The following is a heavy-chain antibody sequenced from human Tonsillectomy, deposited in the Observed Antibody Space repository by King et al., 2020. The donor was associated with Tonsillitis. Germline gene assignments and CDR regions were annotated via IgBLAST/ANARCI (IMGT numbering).Heavy chain of an antibody. CDR3: ASYDFSSGYHQFDF. CDR1: GGSITNYF. Sequence: VQLQESGPGLVKPSGTLSLTCTVSGGSITNYFWSWIRQAPGREPEWIGYIYHEGNSNSNPSLKSRVTMSVDTPKNQFSLRLTSVIAADTAVYYCASYDFSSGYHQFDFWGQGILVTVPS. V-gene: IGHV4-59*01. CDR2: IYHEGNS. J-gene: IGHJ4*02. D-gene: IGHD3-3*01.